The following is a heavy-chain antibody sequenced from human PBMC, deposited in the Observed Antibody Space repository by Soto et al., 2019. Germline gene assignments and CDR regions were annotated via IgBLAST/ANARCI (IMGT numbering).Heavy chain of an antibody. Sequence: GGSLRLSCAASGFSFSSDSMAWVRQAPGKGLEWVSSISSSGSFMNYADSVKDRFTISRDNARNSLYLQMSGLKDEDTAVYYCARDPPTGTTLDWVDSWGQGTLVTVSS. CDR1: GFSFSSDS. CDR3: ARDPPTGTTLDWVDS. CDR2: ISSSGSFM. D-gene: IGHD1-7*01. J-gene: IGHJ5*01. V-gene: IGHV3-21*01.